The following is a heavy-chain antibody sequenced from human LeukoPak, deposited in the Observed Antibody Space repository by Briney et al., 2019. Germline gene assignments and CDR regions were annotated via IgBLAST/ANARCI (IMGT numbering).Heavy chain of an antibody. Sequence: GGSLRLSCAVSGFTFHDYAIHWVRQAPGQGLEWLSLITRDGSVTHYADSVKGRFTVSRDNGRNSLYLQMSSLRPEDTALYYCAKDRLGYTYGYIDYWGQGTLVTVSS. CDR1: GFTFHDYA. V-gene: IGHV3-43D*03. D-gene: IGHD5-18*01. CDR3: AKDRLGYTYGYIDY. CDR2: ITRDGSVT. J-gene: IGHJ4*02.